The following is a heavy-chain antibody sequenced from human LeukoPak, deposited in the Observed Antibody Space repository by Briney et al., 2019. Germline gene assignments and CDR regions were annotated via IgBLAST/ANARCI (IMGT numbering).Heavy chain of an antibody. J-gene: IGHJ6*02. Sequence: SVKISCKASGGTFSSYAISWVRQAPGQGLEWMGGIIPIFGTANYAQKFQGRVTITADESTSTAYMELSSLRSEDTAVYYCARGLVVVVPAASNYYYGMDVWGQGTTVTVSS. CDR3: ARGLVVVVPAASNYYYGMDV. CDR2: IIPIFGTA. D-gene: IGHD2-2*01. CDR1: GGTFSSYA. V-gene: IGHV1-69*13.